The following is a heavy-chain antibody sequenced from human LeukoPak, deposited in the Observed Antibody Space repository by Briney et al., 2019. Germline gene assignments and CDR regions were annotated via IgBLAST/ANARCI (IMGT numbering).Heavy chain of an antibody. Sequence: ASVKVSCKASGYTFSKYGITWVRQAPGQGLEWMGWISAYNGNTNYAQKLQGRVTMTTDTSTSTAYMELRSLRSDDTAVYYCARDIYMVRGVISPCAFDIWGQGTMVTVSS. CDR2: ISAYNGNT. CDR1: GYTFSKYG. CDR3: ARDIYMVRGVISPCAFDI. D-gene: IGHD3-10*01. V-gene: IGHV1-18*01. J-gene: IGHJ3*02.